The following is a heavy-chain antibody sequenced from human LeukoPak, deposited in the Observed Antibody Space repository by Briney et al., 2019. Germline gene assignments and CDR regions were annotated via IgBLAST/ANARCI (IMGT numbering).Heavy chain of an antibody. V-gene: IGHV1-18*04. Sequence: ASVKVYCKASGYTFTSYGISWVRQAPGQGLEWMGWSSAYNGNTNYAQKLQGRVTMTTDTTTSTAYMELRSLRSDDTAVYYCARARGGGMITFGGVNNYWGQGTLVTVSS. CDR3: ARARGGGMITFGGVNNY. CDR1: GYTFTSYG. CDR2: SSAYNGNT. J-gene: IGHJ4*02. D-gene: IGHD3-16*01.